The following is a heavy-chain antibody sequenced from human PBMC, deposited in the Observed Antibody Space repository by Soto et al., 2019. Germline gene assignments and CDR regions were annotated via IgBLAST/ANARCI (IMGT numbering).Heavy chain of an antibody. CDR3: ARSSGWLDY. CDR1: GDSVSSNSAA. CDR2: TYYRSKWYN. D-gene: IGHD6-19*01. Sequence: LQTLSLTCAISGDSVSSNSAAWNWIRQSPSRGLEWLGRTYYRSKWYNDYAVSIKSRITINRDTSKNQFSLELDSVSPEDTAVYYCARSSGWLDYWGQGTLVTVSS. J-gene: IGHJ4*02. V-gene: IGHV6-1*01.